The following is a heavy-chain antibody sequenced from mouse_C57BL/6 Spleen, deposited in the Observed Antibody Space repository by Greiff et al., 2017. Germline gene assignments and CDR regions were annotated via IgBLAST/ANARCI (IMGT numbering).Heavy chain of an antibody. D-gene: IGHD3-2*02. CDR2: IHPADSDT. CDR1: GYTFTSYW. Sequence: QVQLQQSGAELVKPGASVKVSCKASGYTFTSYWMHWVKQRPGHGLEWIGRIHPADSDTNYNQKFKGKATLTVDKSSSTAYMQLSSLTSEDSAVYYCARWRTAQAPYFDYWGQGTTLTVSS. V-gene: IGHV1-74*01. J-gene: IGHJ2*01. CDR3: ARWRTAQAPYFDY.